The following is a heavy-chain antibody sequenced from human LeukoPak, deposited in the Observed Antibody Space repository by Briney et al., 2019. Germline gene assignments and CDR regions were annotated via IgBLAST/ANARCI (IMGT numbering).Heavy chain of an antibody. V-gene: IGHV1-18*01. CDR2: ISAYNGNT. CDR3: ARAVGAMITFGGLYYFDY. CDR1: GYTFTSYG. D-gene: IGHD3-16*01. J-gene: IGHJ4*02. Sequence: ASVKVSCKASGYTFTSYGISWVRQAPGQGLEWMGWISAYNGNTNYAQKLQGRVTMTTGTSTSTAYMELRSLRSDDTAVYYCARAVGAMITFGGLYYFDYWGQGTLVTVSS.